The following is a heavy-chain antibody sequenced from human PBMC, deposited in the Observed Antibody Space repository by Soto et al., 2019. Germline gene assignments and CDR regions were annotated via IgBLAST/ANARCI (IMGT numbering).Heavy chain of an antibody. J-gene: IGHJ6*02. D-gene: IGHD3-3*01. V-gene: IGHV3-33*01. CDR1: GFTFSSYG. CDR3: VLCNFYFWSCYSTKIYYYYYYGMDV. CDR2: IWYDGSNK. Sequence: PGGSLRLSCAASGFTFSSYGMHWVRQAPGKGLEWVAVIWYDGSNKYYADSVKGRFTISRDNSKNTQYLQINSLKAEDTAVYYCVLCNFYFWSCYSTKIYYYYYYGMDVWGQGTTVTVSS.